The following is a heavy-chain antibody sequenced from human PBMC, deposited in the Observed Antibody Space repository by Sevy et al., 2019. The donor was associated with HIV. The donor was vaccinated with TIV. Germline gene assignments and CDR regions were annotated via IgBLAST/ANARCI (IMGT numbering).Heavy chain of an antibody. Sequence: GGSLRLSCAASGFTFSTYGMHWVRQAPGKGLEWVAFIRSDGTIQYYTDSVKGRLTISRDNSKNTLYLQMNSLRAEDTAVYFCAKVLHIVVVPAAIDYYYGMDVWGQGTTVTVSS. J-gene: IGHJ6*02. V-gene: IGHV3-30*02. CDR2: IRSDGTIQ. D-gene: IGHD2-2*01. CDR3: AKVLHIVVVPAAIDYYYGMDV. CDR1: GFTFSTYG.